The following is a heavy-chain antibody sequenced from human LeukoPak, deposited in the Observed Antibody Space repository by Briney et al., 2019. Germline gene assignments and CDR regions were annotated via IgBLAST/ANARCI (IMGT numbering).Heavy chain of an antibody. CDR2: IRQDGSDK. CDR1: GLTFSSHW. Sequence: PGGSLRLSCAASGLTFSSHWMSWVRQAPGKGLEWVATIRQDGSDKYYVDSVKGRFTISRDNAKNSLYLQMNSLRAEDTAVYYCAKHGLRSPLGAFDIWGQGTMVTVSS. J-gene: IGHJ3*02. CDR3: AKHGLRSPLGAFDI. D-gene: IGHD4-17*01. V-gene: IGHV3-7*03.